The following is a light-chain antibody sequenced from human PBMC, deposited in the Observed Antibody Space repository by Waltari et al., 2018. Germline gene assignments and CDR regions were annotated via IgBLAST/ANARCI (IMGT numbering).Light chain of an antibody. Sequence: EIALTQSPGTLSLSPGARATLSCRASPSVSSSYLAWYQQKPGQAPRLLIYCASSRATGIPDRFSGSGSGTDFTLTISRMEPEDFAVYYCQQYGSSPPYTFGQGTKLEIK. CDR3: QQYGSSPPYT. CDR1: PSVSSSY. V-gene: IGKV3-20*01. CDR2: CAS. J-gene: IGKJ2*01.